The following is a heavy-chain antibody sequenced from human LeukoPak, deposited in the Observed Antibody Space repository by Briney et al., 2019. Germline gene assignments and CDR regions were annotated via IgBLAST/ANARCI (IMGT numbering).Heavy chain of an antibody. CDR1: GYTFTSYD. V-gene: IGHV1-8*01. J-gene: IGHJ6*02. D-gene: IGHD3-9*01. CDR3: ARSRRINFGWLLGVENYYYYYGMDV. Sequence: ASVNVSCKASGYTFTSYDINWVRQATGQGLEWMGWMNPNSGNTGYAQKFQGRVTMTRNTSISTAYMELSSLRSEDTAVYYCARSRRINFGWLLGVENYYYYYGMDVWGQGTTVTVSS. CDR2: MNPNSGNT.